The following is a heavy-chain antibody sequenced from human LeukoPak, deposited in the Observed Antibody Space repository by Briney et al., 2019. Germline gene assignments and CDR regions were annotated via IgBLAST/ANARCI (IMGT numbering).Heavy chain of an antibody. Sequence: ASVKVSCKTSGYTLISYGISWVRQAPGQGLEWMGIINPSGGSTSYAQKFQGRVTMTRDTSTSTVYMELSSLRSEDTAVYYCARGRDCSGGSCYLDFDYWGQGTLVTVSS. D-gene: IGHD2-15*01. V-gene: IGHV1-46*01. CDR2: INPSGGST. CDR3: ARGRDCSGGSCYLDFDY. CDR1: GYTLISYG. J-gene: IGHJ4*02.